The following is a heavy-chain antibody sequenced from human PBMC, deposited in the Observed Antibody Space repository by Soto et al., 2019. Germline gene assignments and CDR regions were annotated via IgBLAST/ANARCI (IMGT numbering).Heavy chain of an antibody. CDR2: IRRKGDDGTT. CDR3: AREGGGHDPDLDY. V-gene: IGHV3-49*03. Sequence: EVQLVESGGGLVQPGRSLRLSCTGFGFIFGDYAVSWFRQAPGKGLEWVGFIRRKGDDGTTQYAASVKGRFTISRDDSKSIAYLQMSSLKPEDTAVYFCAREGGGHDPDLDYWGQGTLVTVSS. J-gene: IGHJ4*02. D-gene: IGHD5-12*01. CDR1: GFIFGDYA.